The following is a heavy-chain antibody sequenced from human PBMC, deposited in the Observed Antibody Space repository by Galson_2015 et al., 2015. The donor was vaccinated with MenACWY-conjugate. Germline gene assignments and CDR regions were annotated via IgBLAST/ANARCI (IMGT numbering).Heavy chain of an antibody. D-gene: IGHD3-22*01. J-gene: IGHJ3*02. V-gene: IGHV3-48*02. Sequence: SLRLSCAASGFTFSSYSMNWVRQAPGKGLEWVSYISSSSSTIYYADSVKGRFTISRDNAKNSLYLQMNSLRDEDTAVYYCARGDYDRDRRNPFDIWGQGTMVTVSS. CDR1: GFTFSSYS. CDR3: ARGDYDRDRRNPFDI. CDR2: ISSSSSTI.